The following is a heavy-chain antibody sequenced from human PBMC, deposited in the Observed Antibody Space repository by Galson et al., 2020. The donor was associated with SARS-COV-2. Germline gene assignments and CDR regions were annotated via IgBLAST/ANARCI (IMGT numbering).Heavy chain of an antibody. D-gene: IGHD6-19*01. V-gene: IGHV3-64D*06. Sequence: TRGSLRLSCSASGFTFGTYAMHWVRQAPGKGLEYVSGISSNGGSTYYADSVKGRFTISRDNSQNTLYLQMASLIADDTAVYYCVKERITGWYDFDYWGQGTLVTVSS. J-gene: IGHJ4*02. CDR2: ISSNGGST. CDR1: GFTFGTYA. CDR3: VKERITGWYDFDY.